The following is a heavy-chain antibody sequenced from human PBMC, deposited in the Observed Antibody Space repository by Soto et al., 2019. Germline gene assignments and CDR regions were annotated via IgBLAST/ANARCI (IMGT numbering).Heavy chain of an antibody. CDR2: IIPIFETT. V-gene: IGHV1-69*01. Sequence: VQLVQSGAEVKKPGSSVKVSCKASGGTFTSFPLSWVRQAPGQGLEWMGGIIPIFETTNYAQKFRGRLTITADESTTTAYMELTSLTSEDTAVYFCARESGDYGRPYFDYWGQGTLVTVSS. CDR1: GGTFTSFP. CDR3: ARESGDYGRPYFDY. D-gene: IGHD3-10*01. J-gene: IGHJ4*02.